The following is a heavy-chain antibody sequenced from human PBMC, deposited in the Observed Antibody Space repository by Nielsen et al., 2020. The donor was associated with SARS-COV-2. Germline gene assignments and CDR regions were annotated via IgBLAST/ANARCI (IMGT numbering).Heavy chain of an antibody. J-gene: IGHJ4*02. CDR1: GGSISSYY. CDR3: ARHLYGFWYHYQGFDY. D-gene: IGHD3-3*01. V-gene: IGHV4-59*08. CDR2: IYYSGST. Sequence: SETLSLTCTVSGGSISSYYWSWIRQPPGKGLEWIGYIYYSGSTNYNPSLKSRVTISVDTSKNQFSLKLSSVTAADTAVYYCARHLYGFWYHYQGFDYWGQGTLVTVSS.